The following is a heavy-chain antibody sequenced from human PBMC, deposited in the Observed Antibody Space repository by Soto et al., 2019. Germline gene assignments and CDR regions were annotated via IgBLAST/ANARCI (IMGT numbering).Heavy chain of an antibody. CDR1: GFTFSSYW. CDR2: INSDGSST. CDR3: AREEQWLGPFDY. Sequence: EVQLVESGGGLVQPGGSLRLSCAASGFTFSSYWMHWVRQAPGKGLVWVSRINSDGSSTSYADSVKGRFTISRDNAKTTLYLQMNSLRAEDTAVYYCAREEQWLGPFDYWGQGTLVTVSS. J-gene: IGHJ4*02. V-gene: IGHV3-74*01. D-gene: IGHD6-19*01.